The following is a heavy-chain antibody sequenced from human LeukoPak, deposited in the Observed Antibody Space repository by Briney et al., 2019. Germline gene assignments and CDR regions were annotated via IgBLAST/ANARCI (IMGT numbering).Heavy chain of an antibody. J-gene: IGHJ1*01. CDR3: AKVGSSWYYEYFQH. Sequence: GSLRLSCAASGFTFSSYAMSWVRQAPGKGLEWVSAISGSGGSTYYADSVKGRFTISRDNSKDTLYLQMNSLRAEDTAVYYCAKVGSSWYYEYFQHWGQGTLVTVSS. V-gene: IGHV3-23*01. CDR2: ISGSGGST. D-gene: IGHD6-13*01. CDR1: GFTFSSYA.